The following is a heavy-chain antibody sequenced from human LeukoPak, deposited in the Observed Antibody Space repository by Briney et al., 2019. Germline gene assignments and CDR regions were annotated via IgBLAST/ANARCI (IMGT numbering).Heavy chain of an antibody. CDR2: IHHSGST. CDR3: ARWRIAALAFDY. CDR1: GFTFSSYA. Sequence: GSLRLSCAASGFTFSSYAMSWVRQAPGKGLEWIGEIHHSGSTNYNPSLKSRVTISLDTSKTDFSLRLSSVTAADTAIYYCARWRIAALAFDYWGQGTLVTVSS. D-gene: IGHD6-6*01. J-gene: IGHJ4*02. V-gene: IGHV4-34*01.